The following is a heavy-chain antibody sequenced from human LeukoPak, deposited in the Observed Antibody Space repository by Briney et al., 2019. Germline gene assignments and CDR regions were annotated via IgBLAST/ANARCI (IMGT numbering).Heavy chain of an antibody. Sequence: PSETLSLTCTVSGGSISSSSYYWGWIRQPPGKGLEWIGSIYYSGSTYYNPSLKSRVTISVDTSKNQFSLKLSSVTAADTAVYYCASLRGYCSGGSCYRNSDYWGQGTLVTVSS. D-gene: IGHD2-15*01. CDR3: ASLRGYCSGGSCYRNSDY. CDR1: GGSISSSSYY. J-gene: IGHJ4*02. V-gene: IGHV4-39*01. CDR2: IYYSGST.